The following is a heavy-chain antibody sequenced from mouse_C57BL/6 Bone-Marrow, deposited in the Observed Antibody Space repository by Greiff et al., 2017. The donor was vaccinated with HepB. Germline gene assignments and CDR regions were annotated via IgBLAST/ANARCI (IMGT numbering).Heavy chain of an antibody. D-gene: IGHD4-1*01. J-gene: IGHJ3*01. V-gene: IGHV1-50*01. CDR2: IDPSDSYT. Sequence: QVQLQQPGAELVKPGASVKLSCKASGYTFTSYWMQWVKQRPGQGLEWIGEIDPSDSYTNYNPKFKGKATLTVDTSSSTAYMQLSSLTSEDSAVYYWASTAGLGPFAYWGQGTLVTVSA. CDR3: ASTAGLGPFAY. CDR1: GYTFTSYW.